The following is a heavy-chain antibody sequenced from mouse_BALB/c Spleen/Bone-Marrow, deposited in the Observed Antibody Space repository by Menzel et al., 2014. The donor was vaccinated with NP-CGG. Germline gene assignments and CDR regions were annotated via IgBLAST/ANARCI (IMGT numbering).Heavy chain of an antibody. J-gene: IGHJ4*01. CDR1: GFTFSSFG. CDR2: ISSGSSTI. Sequence: EVQVVESGGGLVQPGGSRKLSCAASGFTFSSFGMHWVRQAPEKGLEWVAYISSGSSTIYYADTVKGRFTISRDNPKNALFLQMASLRSEDTAMYYCAGGAYYYGSSYDAMDYWGQGTSVTVSS. V-gene: IGHV5-17*02. D-gene: IGHD1-1*01. CDR3: AGGAYYYGSSYDAMDY.